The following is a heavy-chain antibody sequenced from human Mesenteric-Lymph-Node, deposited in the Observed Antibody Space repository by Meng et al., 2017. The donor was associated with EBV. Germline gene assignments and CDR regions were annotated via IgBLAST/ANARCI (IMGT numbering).Heavy chain of an antibody. V-gene: IGHV1-8*01. J-gene: IGHJ4*02. CDR2: MNPNSGNT. Sequence: VQLGTAGAEVKKPWASVKVSCKASGYTFTNFDINWVRQATGQGLEWMGWMNPNSGNTGYGQKFQGRVTLTWNTSISTAYMEVSSLRSEDTAVYYCARVGDYFDSSGWNYWGQGTLVTVSS. D-gene: IGHD3-22*01. CDR3: ARVGDYFDSSGWNY. CDR1: GYTFTNFD.